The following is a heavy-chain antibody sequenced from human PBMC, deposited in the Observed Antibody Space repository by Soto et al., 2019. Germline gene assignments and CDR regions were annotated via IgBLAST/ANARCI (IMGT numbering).Heavy chain of an antibody. CDR3: ARGKTTMVRGVNAGMDV. Sequence: GSLRLSCAASGFTFSSYAMHWVRQAPGKGLEWAAVISYDGSNKYYADSVKGRFTISRDNSKNTLYLQMNSLRAEDTAVYYCARGKTTMVRGVNAGMDVWGQGTTVTVSS. CDR1: GFTFSSYA. J-gene: IGHJ6*02. D-gene: IGHD3-10*01. CDR2: ISYDGSNK. V-gene: IGHV3-30-3*01.